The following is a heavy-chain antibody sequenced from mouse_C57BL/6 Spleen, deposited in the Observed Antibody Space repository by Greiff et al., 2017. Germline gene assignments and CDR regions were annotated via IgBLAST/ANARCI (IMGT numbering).Heavy chain of an antibody. D-gene: IGHD1-1*01. CDR3: ARRAITTGARWYFDV. V-gene: IGHV1-19*01. CDR1: GYTFTDYY. Sequence: EVQLQQSGPVLVKPGASVKMSCKASGYTFTDYYMNWVKQSHGKSLEWIGVINPYNGGTSYNQKFKGKATLTVDKSSSTAYMELNSLTSEDSAVYYCARRAITTGARWYFDVWGTGTTVTVSS. J-gene: IGHJ1*03. CDR2: INPYNGGT.